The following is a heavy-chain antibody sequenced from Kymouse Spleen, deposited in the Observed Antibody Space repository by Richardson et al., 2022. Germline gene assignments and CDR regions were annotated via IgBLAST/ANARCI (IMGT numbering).Heavy chain of an antibody. J-gene: IGHJ6*02. CDR1: GFTFDDYA. CDR2: ISWNSGSI. Sequence: EVQLVESGGGLVQPGRSLRLSCAASGFTFDDYAMHWVRQAPGKGLEWVSGISWNSGSIGYADSVKGRFTISRDNAKNSLYLQMNSLRAEDTALYYCAKDRPITMVRGVKRVYYYGMDVWGQGTTVTVSS. CDR3: AKDRPITMVRGVKRVYYYGMDV. V-gene: IGHV3-9*01. D-gene: IGHD3-10*01.